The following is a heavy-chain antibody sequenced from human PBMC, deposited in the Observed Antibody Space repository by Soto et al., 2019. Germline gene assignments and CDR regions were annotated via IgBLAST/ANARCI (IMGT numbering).Heavy chain of an antibody. CDR3: ARGRLFCGWYTSQTHGGLIAY. CDR1: GGSSSRYY. CDR2: INHSGST. V-gene: IGHV4-34*01. J-gene: IGHJ4*02. D-gene: IGHD6-19*01. Sequence: PSETRSLTCAVYGGSSSRYYWSWIRLPPGKGLEWIGEINHSGSTNYNPSLKSRVTISVDTSKNQFSLKLSSVTAADTAVYYCARGRLFCGWYTSQTHGGLIAYWRRGT.